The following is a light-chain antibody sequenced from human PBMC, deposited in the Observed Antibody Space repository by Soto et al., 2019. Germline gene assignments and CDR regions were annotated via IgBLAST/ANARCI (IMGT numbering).Light chain of an antibody. CDR3: QQYGSSPWT. V-gene: IGKV3-20*01. CDR1: QSVSSSY. CDR2: GAS. J-gene: IGKJ1*01. Sequence: EIVLTQSPGTLSLSPGERTTLSCRASQSVSSSYLAWYQQKLCQAPRLLIYGASSRATGIPDRFSGSGSGTDFTLTISRLEPEDFAVYYCQQYGSSPWTFGQGTKVDIK.